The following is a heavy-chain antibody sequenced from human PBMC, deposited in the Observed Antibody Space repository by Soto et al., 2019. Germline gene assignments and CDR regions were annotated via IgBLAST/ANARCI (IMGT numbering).Heavy chain of an antibody. V-gene: IGHV3-23*01. CDR2: ISGSGGNT. CDR3: AKATRYCSGSTCYLLYFDY. D-gene: IGHD2-15*01. J-gene: IGHJ4*02. Sequence: EVQLLESGGGLVQHGGSLRLSCAASGFTFSSYAMSWVRQAPGKGLEWVSAISGSGGNTYYADSVKGRFTISRDNSKNTLYLQMSSLRAEDTAVYYCAKATRYCSGSTCYLLYFDYWGQGTLVTVSS. CDR1: GFTFSSYA.